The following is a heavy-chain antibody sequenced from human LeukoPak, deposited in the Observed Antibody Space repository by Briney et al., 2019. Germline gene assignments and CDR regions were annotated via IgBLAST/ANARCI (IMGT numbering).Heavy chain of an antibody. CDR3: AREWYYYDSSGIIYYFDY. Sequence: GGSLRLSCAASGFTFSSYWMSWVRQAPGKGLEWVANIKQDGSEKYYVDSVKGRFTISRDNAKNSLYLQMNSLRAEDTAVYYCAREWYYYDSSGIIYYFDYWGQGTLVTVSS. CDR2: IKQDGSEK. CDR1: GFTFSSYW. J-gene: IGHJ4*02. V-gene: IGHV3-7*01. D-gene: IGHD3-22*01.